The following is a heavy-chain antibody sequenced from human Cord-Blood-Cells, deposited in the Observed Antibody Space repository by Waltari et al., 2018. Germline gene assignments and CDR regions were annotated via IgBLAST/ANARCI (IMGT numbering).Heavy chain of an antibody. V-gene: IGHV4-4*07. CDR2: IYTSGST. D-gene: IGHD6-19*01. CDR1: GGSISSYY. CDR3: ATSSGWYAFDI. Sequence: CTVSGGSISSYYWSWIRQPAGKGLEWIGRIYTSGSTNYNPSLKSRVTMSVDTSKNQFSLKLSSVIAADTAVYYCATSSGWYAFDIWGQGTMVTVSS. J-gene: IGHJ3*02.